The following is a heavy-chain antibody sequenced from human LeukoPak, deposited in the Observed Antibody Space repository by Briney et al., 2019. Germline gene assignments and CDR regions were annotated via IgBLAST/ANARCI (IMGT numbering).Heavy chain of an antibody. Sequence: SETLSLTCTVSGGSISSYYWSWIRQPPGKGLEWIGYIYYTGSTNYNPSLRSRVTISVDTSKNQFSLKLSSVTAADTAVYYCATTRYSGSYYGYYYYGMDVWGQGTTVTVSS. CDR2: IYYTGST. CDR3: ATTRYSGSYYGYYYYGMDV. CDR1: GGSISSYY. V-gene: IGHV4-59*08. J-gene: IGHJ6*02. D-gene: IGHD1-26*01.